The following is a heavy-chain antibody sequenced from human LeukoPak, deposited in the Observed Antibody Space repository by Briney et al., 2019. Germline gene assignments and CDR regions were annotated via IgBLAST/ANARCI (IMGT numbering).Heavy chain of an antibody. V-gene: IGHV3-53*01. Sequence: GGSLRLSCAASGFTVSSNYMSWVRQAPGKGLEWVSVVYSGGNTFYADSVKGRFTISRDNSKNTLYLQMNSLRAEGTAVYYCASVNGDGAEYFQHWGQGTLVTVSS. CDR3: ASVNGDGAEYFQH. CDR1: GFTVSSNY. CDR2: VYSGGNT. D-gene: IGHD2-21*01. J-gene: IGHJ1*01.